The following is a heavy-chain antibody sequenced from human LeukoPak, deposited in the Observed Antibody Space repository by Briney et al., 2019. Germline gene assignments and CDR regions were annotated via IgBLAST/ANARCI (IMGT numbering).Heavy chain of an antibody. CDR1: GGSISSYY. V-gene: IGHV4-59*12. Sequence: ASETLSLTCTVSGGSISSYYWSWIRQPPGKGLEWIGFIFYSGTTNYNPSLKSRVTISVDTSKNQFSLKLSSVTAADTAVYYCARRGPPRTLLRGVKSGWFDPWGQGTLVTVSS. CDR3: ARRGPPRTLLRGVKSGWFDP. D-gene: IGHD3-10*01. CDR2: IFYSGTT. J-gene: IGHJ5*02.